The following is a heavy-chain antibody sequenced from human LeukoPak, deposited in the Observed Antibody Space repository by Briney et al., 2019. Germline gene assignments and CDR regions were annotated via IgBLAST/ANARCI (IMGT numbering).Heavy chain of an antibody. CDR1: GGSFSGYY. Sequence: SETLSLTCAVYGGSFSGYYWSWIRQPPGKGLEWIGEINHSGSTNCNPPLKSRVTISVDTSKNQFSLKLSSVTAADTAVYYCASSGDYGAAFDIWGQGTMVTVSS. CDR2: INHSGST. J-gene: IGHJ3*02. CDR3: ASSGDYGAAFDI. D-gene: IGHD4-17*01. V-gene: IGHV4-34*01.